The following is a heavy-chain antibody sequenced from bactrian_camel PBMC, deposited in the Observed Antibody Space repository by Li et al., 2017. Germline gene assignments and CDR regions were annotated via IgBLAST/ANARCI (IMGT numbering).Heavy chain of an antibody. V-gene: IGHV3S31*01. J-gene: IGHJ4*01. CDR3: AAGSSFSLVPMVPSRYNY. Sequence: VQLVESGGALVQPGGSLRLSCAASGFTFSNSAMTWVRQVPGKGFEWVSVINRGSTTTYYADSVKGRFTISRDNAKNTLYMQMNSLKPEDTAMYSCAAGSSFSLVPMVPSRYNYWGQGTQVTVS. CDR2: INRGSTTT. CDR1: GFTFSNSA. D-gene: IGHD7*01.